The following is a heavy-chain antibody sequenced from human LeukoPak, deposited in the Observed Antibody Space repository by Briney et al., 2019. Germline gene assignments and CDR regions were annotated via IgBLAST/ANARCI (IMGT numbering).Heavy chain of an antibody. J-gene: IGHJ6*02. D-gene: IGHD3-10*01. CDR3: AKAELMVRGYYYSMDV. V-gene: IGHV3-23*01. CDR2: IGRSGTGT. CDR1: GFTFSNYA. Sequence: PGGSLRLSCAASGFTFSNYAMSWVRQAPGKGLEWVSAIGRSGTGTFYADSVKGHFTISRDNSKNTLYLEMNSLRAEDTAVYYCAKAELMVRGYYYSMDVWGQGTTVTVSS.